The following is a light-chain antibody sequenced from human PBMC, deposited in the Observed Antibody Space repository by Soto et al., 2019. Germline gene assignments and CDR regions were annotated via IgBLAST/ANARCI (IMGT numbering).Light chain of an antibody. CDR2: LGS. V-gene: IGKV2-28*01. CDR3: QQRSDWLT. J-gene: IGKJ4*01. CDR1: QSLLYSNGHDY. Sequence: DIVMTQSPLSLPVTPGEPASISCRSSQSLLYSNGHDYLDWYLQKPGQTPQLLIYLGSTRASGVPDRFSGSGSGTDFTLTISSLASEDFAVYYCQQRSDWLTFGGGTKVDIK.